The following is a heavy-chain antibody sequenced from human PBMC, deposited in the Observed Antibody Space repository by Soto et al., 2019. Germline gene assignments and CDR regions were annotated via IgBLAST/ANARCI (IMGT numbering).Heavy chain of an antibody. CDR1: GDSISNSY. Sequence: SETLSLTCTVSGDSISNSYCHWIRQPPGKGLEWIAYVYSGGTTNYNPSLKSRATISLDTSKNQFSLKLTSVTAADTAVYYCARSQSISAWALFDYWGQGMLVTVSS. J-gene: IGHJ4*02. D-gene: IGHD6-19*01. V-gene: IGHV4-59*01. CDR2: VYSGGTT. CDR3: ARSQSISAWALFDY.